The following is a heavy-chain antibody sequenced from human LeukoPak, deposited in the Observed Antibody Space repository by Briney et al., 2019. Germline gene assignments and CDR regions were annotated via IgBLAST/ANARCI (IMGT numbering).Heavy chain of an antibody. D-gene: IGHD3-22*01. J-gene: IGHJ4*02. Sequence: GESLKISCKGSGYSFTSYWIGWARQMPGKGLEWMGIIYPGDSDTRYSPSFQGQVTISADKSISTAYLQWSSLKASDAAMYYCARGGYDSSGYYLDKYYFDYWGQGTLVTVSS. V-gene: IGHV5-51*01. CDR3: ARGGYDSSGYYLDKYYFDY. CDR2: IYPGDSDT. CDR1: GYSFTSYW.